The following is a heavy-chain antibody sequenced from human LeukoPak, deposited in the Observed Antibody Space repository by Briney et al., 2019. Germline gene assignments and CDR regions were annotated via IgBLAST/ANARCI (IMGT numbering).Heavy chain of an antibody. V-gene: IGHV3-33*01. CDR3: ARAALSYYYDSSGYLDY. D-gene: IGHD3-22*01. CDR1: GFTFSSYG. Sequence: LSGGSLRLSCAASGFTFSSYGMHWVRQAPGKGLEWVVVIWYDGSNKYYADSVKGRFTISRDNSKNTLYLQMNSLRAEDTAVYYCARAALSYYYDSSGYLDYWGQGTLVTVSS. J-gene: IGHJ4*02. CDR2: IWYDGSNK.